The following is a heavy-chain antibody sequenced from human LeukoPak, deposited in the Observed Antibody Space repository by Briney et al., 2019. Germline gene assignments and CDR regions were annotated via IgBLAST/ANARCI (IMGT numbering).Heavy chain of an antibody. CDR3: ARRRGNTLDWYFDL. V-gene: IGHV5-51*01. CDR2: IYPGDSDT. Sequence: KVGESLKISFKGSGYSFTSYWIGWVRPMPGKGMEWMGIIYPGDSDTRYSPSFQGQVTISADKSISTAYLQWSSLKASDTAMYYCARRRGNTLDWYFDLWGRGTLVTVSS. J-gene: IGHJ2*01. CDR1: GYSFTSYW. D-gene: IGHD3-10*01.